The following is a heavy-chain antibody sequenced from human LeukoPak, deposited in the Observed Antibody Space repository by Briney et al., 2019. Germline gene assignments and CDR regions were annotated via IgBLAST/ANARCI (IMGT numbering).Heavy chain of an antibody. CDR2: IYHSGST. CDR1: GYSISSGYY. J-gene: IGHJ4*02. CDR3: ARTAVAGTEAVDY. Sequence: SETLSLTCAVSGYSISSGYYWGWIRQPPGKGLEWIGSIYHSGSTYYNPSLKSRVTISVDTSKIQFSLKLSSVTAADTAVYYSARTAVAGTEAVDYWGQGTLVTVSS. V-gene: IGHV4-38-2*01. D-gene: IGHD6-19*01.